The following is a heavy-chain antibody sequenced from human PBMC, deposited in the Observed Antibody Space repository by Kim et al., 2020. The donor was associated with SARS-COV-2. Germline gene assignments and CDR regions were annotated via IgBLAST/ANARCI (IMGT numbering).Heavy chain of an antibody. CDR2: T. D-gene: IGHD3-10*01. CDR3: ARGVINSYFDF. J-gene: IGHJ4*02. Sequence: TSYAASVKGRFTISRDDSESTAYLQMNSLRAEDTAVYYCARGVINSYFDFWGQGTLVTVSS. V-gene: IGHV3-73*01.